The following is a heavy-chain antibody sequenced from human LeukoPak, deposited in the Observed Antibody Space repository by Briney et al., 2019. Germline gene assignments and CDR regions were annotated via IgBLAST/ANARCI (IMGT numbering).Heavy chain of an antibody. CDR2: INTNTGNP. Sequence: GASVKVSCKASGYTFTSYAMNWVRQAPGQGLEWMGWINTNTGNPTYAQGFTGRFVFSLDTPVSTAYLQISSLKAEDTAVYYCARVLYYYGSGSRNNWFDPWGQGTLVTVSS. J-gene: IGHJ5*02. D-gene: IGHD3-10*01. CDR1: GYTFTSYA. CDR3: ARVLYYYGSGSRNNWFDP. V-gene: IGHV7-4-1*02.